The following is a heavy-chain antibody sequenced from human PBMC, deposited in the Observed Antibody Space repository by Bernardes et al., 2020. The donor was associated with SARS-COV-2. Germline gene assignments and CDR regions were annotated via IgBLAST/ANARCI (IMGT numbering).Heavy chain of an antibody. CDR1: GFTFGDYY. D-gene: IGHD2-15*01. Sequence: GGSLRLSCAASGFTFGDYYMSWIRQAPGKGLEWLSYISSRSGYTNYAESVKGRFTISRDNAKNSLYLQMNSLRAEDTAVYYCARDTEADCSGDSCCGLDVWGQGTTVTVSS. J-gene: IGHJ6*02. V-gene: IGHV3-11*06. CDR2: ISSRSGYT. CDR3: ARDTEADCSGDSCCGLDV.